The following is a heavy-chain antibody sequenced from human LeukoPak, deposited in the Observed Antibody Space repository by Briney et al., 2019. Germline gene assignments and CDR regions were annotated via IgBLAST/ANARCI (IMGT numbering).Heavy chain of an antibody. CDR2: ISGSGGST. D-gene: IGHD3-9*01. V-gene: IGHV3-23*01. CDR1: GFTFSSYA. J-gene: IGHJ5*02. Sequence: GGSLRLSCAASGFTFSSYAMSWVRQAPGKGLEWVSAISGSGGSTYYADSVKGRFTISRDNSKNTLYLQMNSLRAEDTPVYYCAKGLDILTGYDPWGQGTLVTASS. CDR3: AKGLDILTGYDP.